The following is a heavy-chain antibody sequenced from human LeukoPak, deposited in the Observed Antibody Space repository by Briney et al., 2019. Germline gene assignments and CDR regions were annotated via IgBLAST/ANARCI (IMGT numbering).Heavy chain of an antibody. Sequence: PGGSLRLSCAASGFIVSSNYMAWVRQAPGKGLEWVSFLYSYGSTYYADSVKGRFTISRDNAKNSLYLQMNSLRAEDTAVYYCARVVAGYFDYWGQGTLVTVSS. CDR1: GFIVSSNY. CDR3: ARVVAGYFDY. V-gene: IGHV3-66*03. D-gene: IGHD6-19*01. J-gene: IGHJ4*02. CDR2: LYSYGST.